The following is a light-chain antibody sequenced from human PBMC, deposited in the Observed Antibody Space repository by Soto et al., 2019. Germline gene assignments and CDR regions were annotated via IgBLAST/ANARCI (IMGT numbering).Light chain of an antibody. CDR2: QTS. V-gene: IGKV3-11*01. CDR3: LQDYTYPWT. Sequence: EIVLTQSPATLSSFPGDRVTLSCRASQYINTRLAWYQHRPGQAPRLLIYQTSIRAAGIPARFSASGSGTDFTLTISSRQPEDFATYYCLQDYTYPWTFGQGTKVDIK. CDR1: QYINTR. J-gene: IGKJ1*01.